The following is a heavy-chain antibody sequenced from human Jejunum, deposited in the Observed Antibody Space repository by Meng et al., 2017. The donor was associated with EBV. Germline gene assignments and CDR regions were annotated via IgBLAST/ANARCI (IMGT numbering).Heavy chain of an antibody. CDR2: IDPDSGVS. J-gene: IGHJ4*02. CDR1: GYTFTVNY. Sequence: QVQLVQSGAEMQKPGASVKVSCKTSGYTFTVNYLHWVRQAPGQGFEWMGRIDPDSGVSTYALSFQGRVTLTSDASVSTAYMELSDLTSDDTAVYYCTRDRTGNTYGYAYGGQGTLVTVSA. CDR3: TRDRTGNTYGYAY. V-gene: IGHV1-2*06. D-gene: IGHD5-18*01.